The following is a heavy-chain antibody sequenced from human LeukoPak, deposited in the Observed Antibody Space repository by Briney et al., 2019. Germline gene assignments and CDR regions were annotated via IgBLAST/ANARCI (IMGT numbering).Heavy chain of an antibody. V-gene: IGHV3-9*01. J-gene: IGHJ3*02. CDR1: GFTFDDYA. D-gene: IGHD2-2*02. CDR2: ISWNSGSI. Sequence: GGSLRLSCAASGFTFDDYAMHWVRQAPGKGLDWVSGISWNSGSIGYADSVKGRFTISRDNAKNSLYLQMNSLRAEDTALYYCAKADCSSTSCYKGDAFDIWGQGTMVTVSS. CDR3: AKADCSSTSCYKGDAFDI.